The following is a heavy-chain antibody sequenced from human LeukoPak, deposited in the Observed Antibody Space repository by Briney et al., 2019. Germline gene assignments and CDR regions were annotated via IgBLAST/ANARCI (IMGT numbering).Heavy chain of an antibody. CDR1: GYTFTGYY. CDR2: INPNSGGT. Sequence: ASVKVSSKASGYTFTGYYMHWVRQAPGQGLEWMGWINPNSGGTNYAQKFQGRVTMTRDTSISTAYMELSRLRSDDTAVYYCARERRSSGWYPADYWGQGTLVTVSS. J-gene: IGHJ4*02. D-gene: IGHD6-19*01. V-gene: IGHV1-2*02. CDR3: ARERRSSGWYPADY.